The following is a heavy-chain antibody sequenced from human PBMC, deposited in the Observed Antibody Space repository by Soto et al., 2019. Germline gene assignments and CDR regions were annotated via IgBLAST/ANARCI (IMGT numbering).Heavy chain of an antibody. Sequence: ASVKVCCKASGYIFTSYYLHWVRQAPGQGLEWMGWINPFDGSRMFAQSFQGRVTMTTDTSTSTAYMELRSLRSDDTAVYYCARGSSSWYTPQWFDPWGQGTLVTVS. V-gene: IGHV1-46*01. D-gene: IGHD6-13*01. CDR1: GYIFTSYY. CDR2: INPFDGSR. J-gene: IGHJ5*02. CDR3: ARGSSSWYTPQWFDP.